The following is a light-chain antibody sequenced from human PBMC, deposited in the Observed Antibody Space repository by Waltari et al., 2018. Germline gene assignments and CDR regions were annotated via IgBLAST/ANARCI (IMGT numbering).Light chain of an antibody. CDR3: QQCYTFPYT. Sequence: DIVMTQFPDPLAVSLGARATIKCKSSQSVLFSSNNKNYLGWYQQKSGQPPKLRISWASARESGVPDRFSGSGSGTDFTLTISSLQAEDVAVYYCQQCYTFPYTFGQGTKLEI. J-gene: IGKJ2*01. CDR1: QSVLFSSNNKNY. CDR2: WAS. V-gene: IGKV4-1*01.